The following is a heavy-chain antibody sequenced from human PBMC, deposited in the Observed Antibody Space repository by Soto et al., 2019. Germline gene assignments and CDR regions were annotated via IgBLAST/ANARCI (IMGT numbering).Heavy chain of an antibody. V-gene: IGHV4-34*01. CDR2: INHSGST. CDR3: ARGQRYFDWLLWAFDY. J-gene: IGHJ4*02. CDR1: GGSFSGYY. Sequence: SETLSLTCAVYGGSFSGYYWSWIRQPPGKGLEWIGEINHSGSTNYNPSLKSRVTISVDTSKNQFSLKLSSVTAADTAVYYCARGQRYFDWLLWAFDYWAQGTLVTVSS. D-gene: IGHD3-9*01.